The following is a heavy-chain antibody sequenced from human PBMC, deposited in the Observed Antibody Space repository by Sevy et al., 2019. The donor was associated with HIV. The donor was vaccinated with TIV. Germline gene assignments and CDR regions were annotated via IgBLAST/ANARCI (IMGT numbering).Heavy chain of an antibody. CDR2: IKGDGSEK. J-gene: IGHJ6*02. V-gene: IGHV3-7*01. CDR1: GFTFSSYW. CDR3: ACAATGRGDMDV. D-gene: IGHD6-13*01. Sequence: GGSLRLSCAASGFTFSSYWMSWVRQAPGKGLEWVANIKGDGSEKYYVDSVKGRFTIPRDNAKNSLYLQMNSLRAEDTAVYYCACAATGRGDMDVWGQGTTVTVSS.